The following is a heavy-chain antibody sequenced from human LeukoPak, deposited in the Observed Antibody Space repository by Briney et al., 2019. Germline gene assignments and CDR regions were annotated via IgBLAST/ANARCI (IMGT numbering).Heavy chain of an antibody. CDR3: ARVGTRGYSYGRFDY. CDR1: GGSISNYY. D-gene: IGHD5-18*01. J-gene: IGHJ4*02. Sequence: SETLSLACTVSGGSISNYYWTWIRQPPGKGLEWIGYIYYNGNTNYSPSLKSRVTLSVDTSNNQFSLKLTSVTAADTAVYFCARVGTRGYSYGRFDYWGQGTLLTVSS. V-gene: IGHV4-59*01. CDR2: IYYNGNT.